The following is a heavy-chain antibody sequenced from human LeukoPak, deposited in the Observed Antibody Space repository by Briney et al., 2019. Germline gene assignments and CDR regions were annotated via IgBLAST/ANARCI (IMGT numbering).Heavy chain of an antibody. CDR2: INHSGST. CDR1: GGSFSGYY. J-gene: IGHJ5*02. V-gene: IGHV4-34*01. D-gene: IGHD3-16*02. Sequence: LETLSHTCAVYGGSFSGYYWSWIRQPPGKGLEWIGEINHSGSTNYNPSLKSRVTISVDTSKNQFSLKLSSVTAADTAVYYCARASYGYVWGSYRHNWFDPWGQGTLVTVSS. CDR3: ARASYGYVWGSYRHNWFDP.